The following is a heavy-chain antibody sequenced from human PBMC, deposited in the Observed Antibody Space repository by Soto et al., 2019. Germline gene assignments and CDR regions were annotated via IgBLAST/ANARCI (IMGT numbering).Heavy chain of an antibody. CDR1: GYTFTSYG. CDR2: ISAYNGNT. Sequence: ASVKLSCKASGYTFTSYGISWVRQAPGQGLEWMGWISAYNGNTNYAQKLQGRVTMTTDTSTSTAYMELRSLRSDDTAVYYCARVKKYYYDSSGYYHDAFDIWGQGTMVTVSS. J-gene: IGHJ3*02. D-gene: IGHD3-22*01. CDR3: ARVKKYYYDSSGYYHDAFDI. V-gene: IGHV1-18*01.